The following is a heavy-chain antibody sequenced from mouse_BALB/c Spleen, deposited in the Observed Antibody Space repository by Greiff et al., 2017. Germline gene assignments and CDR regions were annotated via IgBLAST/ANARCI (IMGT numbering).Heavy chain of an antibody. CDR2: ISDGGSYT. CDR1: GFTFSDYY. V-gene: IGHV5-4*02. Sequence: EVQLVESGGGLVKPGGSLKLSCAASGFTFSDYYMYWVRQTPEKRLEWVATISDGGSYTYYPDSVKGRFTISRDNAKNNLYLQMSSLKSEDTAMYYCARDGGSSYYAMDYWGQGTSVTVSS. D-gene: IGHD1-1*01. CDR3: ARDGGSSYYAMDY. J-gene: IGHJ4*01.